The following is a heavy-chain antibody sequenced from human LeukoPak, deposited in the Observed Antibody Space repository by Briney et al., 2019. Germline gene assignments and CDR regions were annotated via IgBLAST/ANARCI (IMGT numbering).Heavy chain of an antibody. CDR2: ISYGGTNK. CDR1: GFTFGNYV. V-gene: IGHV3-30-3*01. CDR3: VRSPTYYNMDV. Sequence: GGSLRLSCAASGFTFGNYVIHWVRQAPGKGLEWLAVISYGGTNKYYADSVKGRFTISRDHSQSTVDLQMNTLRGADTAVYYCVRSPTYYNMDVWGKGTTVTVS. J-gene: IGHJ6*03.